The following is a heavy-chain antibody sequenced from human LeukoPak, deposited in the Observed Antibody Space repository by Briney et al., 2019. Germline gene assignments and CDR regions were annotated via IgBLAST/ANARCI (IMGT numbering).Heavy chain of an antibody. J-gene: IGHJ4*02. CDR2: INHSGST. CDR1: GGSFSGYY. Sequence: SETLSLTCAVYGGSFSGYYWSWIRQPPGKGLEWIGEINHSGSTNYNPSLKSRVTISVDTFKNQFSLKLSSVTAADTAVYYCARKAVTRFDYWGQGTLVTVSS. D-gene: IGHD6-25*01. V-gene: IGHV4-34*01. CDR3: ARKAVTRFDY.